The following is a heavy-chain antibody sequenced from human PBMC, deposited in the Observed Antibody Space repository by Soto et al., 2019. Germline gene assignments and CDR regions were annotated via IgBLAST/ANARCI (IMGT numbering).Heavy chain of an antibody. J-gene: IGHJ4*02. Sequence: PWESLKISCTGSGYSFAGYWITWVRQKPGKGLEWMGRIDPSDSQTYYSPSFRGHVTISVTKSITTVFLQWSSLRASDTAMYYCARQIYDSDTGPNFQYYFDSWGQGTPVTVSS. D-gene: IGHD3-22*01. CDR3: ARQIYDSDTGPNFQYYFDS. CDR2: IDPSDSQT. CDR1: GYSFAGYW. V-gene: IGHV5-10-1*01.